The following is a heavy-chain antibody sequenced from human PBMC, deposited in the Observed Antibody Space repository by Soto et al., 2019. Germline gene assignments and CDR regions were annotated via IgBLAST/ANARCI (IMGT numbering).Heavy chain of an antibody. J-gene: IGHJ4*02. Sequence: GESLKISCQVSGYSFTSYWVGWVRQVPGKGLEWMGVIYPDDSDTIYSPSFQGQVTMLVDKAISTAYLQWSGLKASDTAMYYCARQLLGSGTYYFDYWGQGTLVTVSS. CDR2: IYPDDSDT. V-gene: IGHV5-51*01. D-gene: IGHD3-10*01. CDR3: ARQLLGSGTYYFDY. CDR1: GYSFTSYW.